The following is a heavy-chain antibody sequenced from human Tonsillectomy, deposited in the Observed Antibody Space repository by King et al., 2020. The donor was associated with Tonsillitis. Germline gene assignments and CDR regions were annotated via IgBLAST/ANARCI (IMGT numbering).Heavy chain of an antibody. J-gene: IGHJ4*02. Sequence: QLQESGPGLVKPSETLSLTCAVSGYSISSGYYWGWIRQPPGKGLEWIGIIYHGGSAYYNPSLKSRVTMSVDTSKNRFSLKLRTVTAADTAVYYCARRWGRDLYYFDYWGQGTLVTVSS. CDR1: GYSISSGYY. V-gene: IGHV4-38-2*01. CDR3: ARRWGRDLYYFDY. D-gene: IGHD3-16*01. CDR2: IYHGGSA.